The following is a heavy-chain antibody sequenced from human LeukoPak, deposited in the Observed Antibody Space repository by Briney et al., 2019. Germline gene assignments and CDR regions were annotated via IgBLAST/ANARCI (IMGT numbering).Heavy chain of an antibody. CDR3: ARVSGATIFGVVTKNPADY. CDR2: ISAYNGNT. D-gene: IGHD3-3*01. CDR1: AYTFTSYG. V-gene: IGHV1-18*01. J-gene: IGHJ4*02. Sequence: SVTVSCKASAYTFTSYGISWVRQAAGQGLEWMGWISAYNGNTNYAQKLQGRVTMTTDTSTNTAYMELRSLRSDDTAVYYCARVSGATIFGVVTKNPADYWGQGTLVTVSS.